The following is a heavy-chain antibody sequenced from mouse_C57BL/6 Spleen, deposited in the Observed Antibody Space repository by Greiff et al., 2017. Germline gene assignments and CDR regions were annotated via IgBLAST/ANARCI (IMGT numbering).Heavy chain of an antibody. V-gene: IGHV1-64*01. CDR1: GYTFTSYW. CDR3: AREGSNYVYFDV. CDR2: IPPNSGST. D-gene: IGHD2-5*01. J-gene: IGHJ1*03. Sequence: QVQLQQPGAELVKPGASVKLSCKASGYTFTSYWMHWVKQRPGQGLEWIGMIPPNSGSTNYNEKFKSKATLTVDKSSSTAYMQLSSLTSGDSAVYYCAREGSNYVYFDVWGTGTTVTVSS.